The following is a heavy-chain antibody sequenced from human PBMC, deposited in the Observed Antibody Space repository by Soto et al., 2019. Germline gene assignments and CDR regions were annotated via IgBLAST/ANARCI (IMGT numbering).Heavy chain of an antibody. CDR2: ISWNSGSI. V-gene: IGHV3-9*01. D-gene: IGHD3-16*01. J-gene: IGHJ2*01. CDR3: AKGSIMITFGGVLRDWYFDL. Sequence: GGSLRLSCAASGFTFDDYAMHWVRQAPGKGLEWVSGISWNSGSIGYADSVKGRFTISRDNAKNSLYLQMNSLRAEDTALYYCAKGSIMITFGGVLRDWYFDLWGRGTLVTVSS. CDR1: GFTFDDYA.